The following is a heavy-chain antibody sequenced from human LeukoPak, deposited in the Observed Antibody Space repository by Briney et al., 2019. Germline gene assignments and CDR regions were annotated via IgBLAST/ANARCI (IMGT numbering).Heavy chain of an antibody. CDR1: GFTFSSYG. D-gene: IGHD6-13*01. J-gene: IGHJ4*02. CDR3: VSSSWYTVWFDY. CDR2: ISYDGSNK. V-gene: IGHV3-30*03. Sequence: GRSLRLSCAASGFTFSSYGMHWVRQAPGKGLEWVAVISYDGSNKYYADSVKGRFTISRDNSKNTLYLQMNSLRAEDTAVYYCVSSSWYTVWFDYWGQGTLATVPS.